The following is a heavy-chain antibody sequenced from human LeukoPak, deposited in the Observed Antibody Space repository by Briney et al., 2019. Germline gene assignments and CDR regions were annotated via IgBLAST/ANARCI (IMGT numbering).Heavy chain of an antibody. J-gene: IGHJ3*02. V-gene: IGHV1-2*02. D-gene: IGHD2-15*01. CDR1: GYTFTTYY. CDR3: ARIITVVTKLYAFDI. Sequence: GASVKVSCKASGYTFTTYYMHWMRQAPGQGLEWMGWINPNSGGTNYAQKFQGRVTMTRDTSISTAYMELSRLRSDDTAVYYCARIITVVTKLYAFDIWGQGTMVTVSS. CDR2: INPNSGGT.